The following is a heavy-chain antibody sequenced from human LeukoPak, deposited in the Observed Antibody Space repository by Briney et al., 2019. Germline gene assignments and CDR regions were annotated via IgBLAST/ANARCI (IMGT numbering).Heavy chain of an antibody. CDR2: INHSGST. D-gene: IGHD3-10*01. Sequence: SETLSLTCAVYGGSFSCYYWSWIRQPPGKGLEWIGEINHSGSTNYNPSLKSRVTISVDTSKNQFSLKLSSVTAADTAVYYCARDRNYGSGSYYNYDYWGQGTLVTVSS. J-gene: IGHJ4*02. CDR1: GGSFSCYY. CDR3: ARDRNYGSGSYYNYDY. V-gene: IGHV4-34*01.